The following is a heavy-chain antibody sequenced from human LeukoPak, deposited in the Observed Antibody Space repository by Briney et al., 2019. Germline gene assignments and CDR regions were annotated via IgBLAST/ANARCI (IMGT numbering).Heavy chain of an antibody. D-gene: IGHD2-2*01. CDR1: GGSFSGYY. J-gene: IGHJ6*02. CDR3: ARLGYCSSTSCYYSVDV. CDR2: INHSGST. V-gene: IGHV4-34*01. Sequence: SETLSLTCAVHGGSFSGYYWSWIRQPPGKGLEWIGEINHSGSTNYNPSLKSRVTISVDTSKNQFSLKLSSVTAADTAVYYCARLGYCSSTSCYYSVDVWGQGTTVTVSS.